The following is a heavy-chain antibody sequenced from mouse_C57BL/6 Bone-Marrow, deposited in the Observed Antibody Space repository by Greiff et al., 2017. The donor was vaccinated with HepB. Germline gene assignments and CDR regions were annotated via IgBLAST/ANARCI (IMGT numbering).Heavy chain of an antibody. CDR3: VADHLYYGSSYRSFAY. Sequence: QVQLQQPGAELVKPGASVKVSCKASGYTFTSYWLHWVKQRPGQGLEWIGRIHPSDSDTNYNQKFKGKSTFTVDKSSSTAYMQLSRLTSEDSAVYYCVADHLYYGSSYRSFAYWGQGTLVTVSA. CDR1: GYTFTSYW. V-gene: IGHV1-74*01. J-gene: IGHJ3*01. CDR2: IHPSDSDT. D-gene: IGHD1-1*01.